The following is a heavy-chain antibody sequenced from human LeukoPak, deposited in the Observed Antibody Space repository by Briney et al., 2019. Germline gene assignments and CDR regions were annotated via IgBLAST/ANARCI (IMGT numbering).Heavy chain of an antibody. CDR1: GFTFSSYS. V-gene: IGHV3-21*01. CDR3: ARDGGSYSPFDY. D-gene: IGHD1-26*01. J-gene: IGHJ4*02. Sequence: PGGPLRLSCAASGFTFSSYSMNWVRQAPGKGLEWVSSISSSSSYIYYADSVKGRFTISRDNAKNSLYLQMNSLRAEDTAVYYCARDGGSYSPFDYWGQGTLVTVSS. CDR2: ISSSSSYI.